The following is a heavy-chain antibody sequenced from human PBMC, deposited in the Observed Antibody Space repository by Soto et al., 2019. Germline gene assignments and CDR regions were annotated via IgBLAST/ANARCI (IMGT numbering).Heavy chain of an antibody. CDR2: IKQDGSEK. CDR1: GFTFSSYW. Sequence: EVQLVESGGGLVQPGGSLRLSCAASGFTFSSYWMSWVRQAPGKGLEWVANIKQDGSEKYYVDSVKGRFTISSDNAKNSLYLQMNSLRAEDTAVYYCARDRYSGSYDYWGQGTLVTVSS. V-gene: IGHV3-7*01. D-gene: IGHD1-26*01. CDR3: ARDRYSGSYDY. J-gene: IGHJ4*02.